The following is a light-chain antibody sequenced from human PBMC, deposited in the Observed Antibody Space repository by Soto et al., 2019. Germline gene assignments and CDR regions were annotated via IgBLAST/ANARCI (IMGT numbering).Light chain of an antibody. CDR1: SSNIGAGYD. CDR2: NNS. J-gene: IGLJ2*01. CDR3: QSYDSSLSGVV. Sequence: QSVLTQPPSVSGAPGQRVTISCTGSSSNIGAGYDVHWYQQFPGTVPKLLIDNNSNRPSGVPDRFSGFKSGTSAFLAITGLQAEDEADYYCQSYDSSLSGVVFGGGTKLTVL. V-gene: IGLV1-40*01.